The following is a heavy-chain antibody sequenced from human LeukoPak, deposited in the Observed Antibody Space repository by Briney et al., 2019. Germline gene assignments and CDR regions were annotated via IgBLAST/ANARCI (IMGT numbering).Heavy chain of an antibody. CDR1: GFTFSSYS. V-gene: IGHV3-21*01. J-gene: IGHJ4*02. CDR3: AREFQLALSYPDY. Sequence: GGSLRLSCAASGFTFSSYSMNWVRQAPGKGLEWVSSISSSSSYIYYADSVKGRFTISRDNAKNSLYLQMNSLRAEDTAVYYCAREFQLALSYPDYWGQGTLVTVSS. D-gene: IGHD6-13*01. CDR2: ISSSSSYI.